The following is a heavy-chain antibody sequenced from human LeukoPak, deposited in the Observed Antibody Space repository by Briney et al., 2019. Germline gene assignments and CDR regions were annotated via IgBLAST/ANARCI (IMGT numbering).Heavy chain of an antibody. CDR2: IYYSGST. J-gene: IGHJ4*02. D-gene: IGHD3-3*01. CDR3: ARQGFWSGYYWSY. CDR1: GGSISSYY. V-gene: IGHV4-59*08. Sequence: PSETLSLTCTVSGGSISSYYWSWIRQPPGKGLDWIGYIYYSGSTNYNPSLKSRVTISVDTSKSQFSLKLSSVTAADTAVYYCARQGFWSGYYWSYWGQGTLVTVSS.